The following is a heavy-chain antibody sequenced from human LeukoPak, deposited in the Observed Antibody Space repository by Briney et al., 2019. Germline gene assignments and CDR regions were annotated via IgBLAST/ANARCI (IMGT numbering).Heavy chain of an antibody. D-gene: IGHD4-17*01. CDR2: INPSSGGT. V-gene: IGHV1-2*02. CDR1: AYTFTSYY. CDR3: ARDKISGGDYTVYYGMDV. J-gene: IGHJ6*02. Sequence: SGTLSFSASAYTFTSYYIRLVRHAPGQGLGWMGWINPSSGGTRYSQTYQGRVTVTRSTSIATVSLDLRRLRSDDTAVYYCARDKISGGDYTVYYGMDVGGQGTTVTVSS.